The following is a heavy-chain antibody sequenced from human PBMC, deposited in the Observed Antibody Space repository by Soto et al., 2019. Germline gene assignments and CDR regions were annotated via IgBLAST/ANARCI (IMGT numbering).Heavy chain of an antibody. Sequence: PGGSLRLSCAASGFTFSSYWMSWVRQAPGKGLEWVANIKQDGSEKYYVDSVKGRFTISRDNAKNSLYLQMNSLRAEDTAVYYCARFNSSSWFDAFDIWGQGTMVTV. D-gene: IGHD6-13*01. V-gene: IGHV3-7*01. CDR1: GFTFSSYW. CDR2: IKQDGSEK. CDR3: ARFNSSSWFDAFDI. J-gene: IGHJ3*02.